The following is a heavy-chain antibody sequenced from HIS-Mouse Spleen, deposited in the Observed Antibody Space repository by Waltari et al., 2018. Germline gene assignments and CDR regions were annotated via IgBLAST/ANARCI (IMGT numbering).Heavy chain of an antibody. CDR1: GGSISSCRYD. D-gene: IGHD6-13*01. CDR2: IYYSGST. CDR3: AREIPYSSSWYDWYFDL. J-gene: IGHJ2*01. Sequence: QLQLQESGPGLVKPSETLSLTCTVSGGSISSCRYDWGWIRQPPGKGLEWIGGIYYSGSTYYNPSLKSRVTISVDTSKNQFSLKLSSVTAADTAVYYCAREIPYSSSWYDWYFDLWGRGTLVTVSS. V-gene: IGHV4-39*07.